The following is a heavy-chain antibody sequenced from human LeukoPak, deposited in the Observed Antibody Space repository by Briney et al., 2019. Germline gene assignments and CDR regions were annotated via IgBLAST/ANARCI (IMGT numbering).Heavy chain of an antibody. CDR1: GGAIPRSVYY. V-gene: IGHV4-39*01. CDR3: ARHDSSYYDSSGYYYY. CDR2: IYYSGSS. D-gene: IGHD3-22*01. Sequence: SETLSLTCTVSGGAIPRSVYYWGWVRQPPGKGLEWIGSIYYSGSSHYNPSLNSRVTISVDTSKNQFSLKLSSVTAADTAVYYCARHDSSYYDSSGYYYYWGQGTLVTVSS. J-gene: IGHJ4*02.